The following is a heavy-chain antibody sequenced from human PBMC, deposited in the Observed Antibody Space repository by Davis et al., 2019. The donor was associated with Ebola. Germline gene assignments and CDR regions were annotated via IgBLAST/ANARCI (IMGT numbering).Heavy chain of an antibody. J-gene: IGHJ6*02. CDR1: GGSISSGDYY. CDR2: IYYSGST. Sequence: SETLSLTCTVSGGSISSGDYYWSWIRQPPGKGLEWIGYIYYSGSTYYNPSLKSRVTISVDTSKNQFSLKLSSVTAADTAVYYCARDQDRVVPAAMLHSYYYGMDVWGQGTTVTVSS. CDR3: ARDQDRVVPAAMLHSYYYGMDV. V-gene: IGHV4-30-4*01. D-gene: IGHD2-2*01.